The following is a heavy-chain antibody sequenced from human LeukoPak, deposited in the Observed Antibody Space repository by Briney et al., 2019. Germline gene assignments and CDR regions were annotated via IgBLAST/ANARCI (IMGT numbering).Heavy chain of an antibody. CDR1: GGSIRSAGYY. Sequence: SETLSLTCTVSGGSIRSAGYYCSWIRHHPGKGLEYIGYIYYSGSTNYNPSLKSRVTMSVDTSKNQFCLKLSSVTAADTAVYYCARDLVRGVPNWFDPWGQGTLVTVSS. CDR3: ARDLVRGVPNWFDP. V-gene: IGHV4-61*08. D-gene: IGHD3-10*01. CDR2: IYYSGST. J-gene: IGHJ5*02.